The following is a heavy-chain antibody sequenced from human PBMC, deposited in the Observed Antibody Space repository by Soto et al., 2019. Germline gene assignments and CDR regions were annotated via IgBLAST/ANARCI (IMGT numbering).Heavy chain of an antibody. D-gene: IGHD4-4*01. CDR1: GGSVSSGSYY. V-gene: IGHV4-31*03. J-gene: IGHJ5*01. CDR3: ARSNYNYFDS. CDR2: IHYSGST. Sequence: PSETLSLTCTVSGGSVSSGSYYWSWIRQHPGKGLEWIGYIHYSGSTYYNPSLKSRVTISVDTSKKQFSLKLSSVTAADTAVYFCARSNYNYFDSWGQGTRVTVSS.